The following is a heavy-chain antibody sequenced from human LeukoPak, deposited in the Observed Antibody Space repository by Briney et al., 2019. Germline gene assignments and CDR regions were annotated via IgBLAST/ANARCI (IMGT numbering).Heavy chain of an antibody. Sequence: SETLSLTCAVYGGSFSGYYWSWICPPPGKGLEWIGEINHSGSTNYNPSLKSRVTISVDTSKNQFSLKLSSVTAADTAVYYCARPRFGSFWSGYYRGYDYWGQGTLVTVSS. J-gene: IGHJ4*02. CDR1: GGSFSGYY. CDR2: INHSGST. D-gene: IGHD3-3*01. CDR3: ARPRFGSFWSGYYRGYDY. V-gene: IGHV4-34*01.